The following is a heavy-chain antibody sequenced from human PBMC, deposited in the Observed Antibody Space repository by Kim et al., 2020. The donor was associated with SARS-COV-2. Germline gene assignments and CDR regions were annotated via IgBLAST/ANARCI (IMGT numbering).Heavy chain of an antibody. Sequence: GGSLRLSCAASGFTFSSYAMHWVRQAPGKGLEWVAVISYDGSNKYYADSVKGRFTISRDNSKNTLYLQVNSLRAEDTAVYYCARDSGYYSGYGTTFDYWGQGTLVTVSS. J-gene: IGHJ4*02. V-gene: IGHV3-30-3*01. D-gene: IGHD5-12*01. CDR2: ISYDGSNK. CDR3: ARDSGYYSGYGTTFDY. CDR1: GFTFSSYA.